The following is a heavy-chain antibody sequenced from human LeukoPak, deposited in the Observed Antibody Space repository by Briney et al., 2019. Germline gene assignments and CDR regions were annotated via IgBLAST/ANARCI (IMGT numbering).Heavy chain of an antibody. J-gene: IGHJ3*02. CDR3: AKNFAGIVGASDAFDI. CDR1: GFTFSSYA. CDR2: ISGSGGST. D-gene: IGHD1-26*01. V-gene: IGHV3-23*01. Sequence: GGSLRLSCAASGFTFSSYAMSWVRQAPGKGLEWVSDISGSGGSTYYADSVKGRFTISRDNSKNTLYLQMNSLRAEDTAVYYCAKNFAGIVGASDAFDIWGQGTMVTVSS.